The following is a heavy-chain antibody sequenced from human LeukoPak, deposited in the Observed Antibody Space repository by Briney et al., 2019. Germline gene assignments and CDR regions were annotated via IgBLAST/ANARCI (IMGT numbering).Heavy chain of an antibody. J-gene: IGHJ4*02. CDR2: IYRGGNT. CDR3: ARLVDNGGIGSYFHY. D-gene: IGHD4/OR15-4a*01. Sequence: GGSLTLPCAASRFTVSSNYITWVPQAPGKGLDWVSVIYRGGNTFYSDSVTGRFTISRDNSRNTVYLQMNSLRAEATPVYFFARLVDNGGIGSYFHYRGQGILGTVSS. CDR1: RFTVSSNY. V-gene: IGHV3-66*01.